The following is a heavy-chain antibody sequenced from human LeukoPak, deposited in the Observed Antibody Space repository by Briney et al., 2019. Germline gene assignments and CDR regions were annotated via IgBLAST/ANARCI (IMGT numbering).Heavy chain of an antibody. CDR1: GGSFSGYY. Sequence: SETLSLTCAVYGGSFSGYYWSWIRQPPGKGLEWIGEINHSGSTNYNPSLKSLVTISVDTSKNQFSLKLSSVTAADTAVYYCARGYWSGSYAGWLDPWGQGTLVTVSS. V-gene: IGHV4-34*01. CDR3: ARGYWSGSYAGWLDP. J-gene: IGHJ5*02. D-gene: IGHD1-26*01. CDR2: INHSGST.